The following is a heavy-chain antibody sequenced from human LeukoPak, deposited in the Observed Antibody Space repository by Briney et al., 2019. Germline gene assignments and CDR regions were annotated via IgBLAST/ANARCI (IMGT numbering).Heavy chain of an antibody. J-gene: IGHJ4*02. Sequence: GGSLRLSCAASGFTFDDYAMHWVRQAPGKGLEWVSGISWNSGSIGYADSVKGRFTISRDNAKNSLYLQMNSLRAEDTALYYCAKDTFGGVIDAYWGQGTLVTVSS. CDR2: ISWNSGSI. D-gene: IGHD3-16*02. CDR1: GFTFDDYA. V-gene: IGHV3-9*01. CDR3: AKDTFGGVIDAY.